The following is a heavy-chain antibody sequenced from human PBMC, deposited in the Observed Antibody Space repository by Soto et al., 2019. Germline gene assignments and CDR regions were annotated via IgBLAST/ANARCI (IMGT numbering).Heavy chain of an antibody. CDR2: ISYDGSNK. D-gene: IGHD1-20*01. CDR1: GFTFSSYG. V-gene: IGHV3-30*18. J-gene: IGHJ4*02. CDR3: AKGIHFDY. Sequence: VQLVESGGGVVQPGRSLRLSCAASGFTFSSYGMHWVRQAPGKGLEWVAVISYDGSNKYYADSVKGRFTISRDNSKNTLYLQMNSLRAEDTAVYYCAKGIHFDYWGQGTLVTVSS.